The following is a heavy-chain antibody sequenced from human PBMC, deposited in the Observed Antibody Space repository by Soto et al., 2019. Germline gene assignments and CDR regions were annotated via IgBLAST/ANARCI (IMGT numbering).Heavy chain of an antibody. Sequence: GGSLRLSCAASGFTFDDYAMHWVRQAPGKGLEWVSGISWNSGSIGYADSVKGRFTISRDNAKNSLYLQMNSLRAEDLALYYCAKDHSYCSSTSCYGWGYYYYYYMDVWGKGTTVTVSS. CDR2: ISWNSGSI. V-gene: IGHV3-9*03. CDR1: GFTFDDYA. D-gene: IGHD2-2*01. CDR3: AKDHSYCSSTSCYGWGYYYYYYMDV. J-gene: IGHJ6*03.